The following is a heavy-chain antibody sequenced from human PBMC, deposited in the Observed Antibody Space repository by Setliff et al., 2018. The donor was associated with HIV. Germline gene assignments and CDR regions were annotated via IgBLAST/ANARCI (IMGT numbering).Heavy chain of an antibody. D-gene: IGHD2-21*02. J-gene: IGHJ4*02. CDR3: ATLDPSGGNFLAY. CDR1: GDTDFY. V-gene: IGHV4-4*09. Sequence: KTSETLSLTCTVSGDTDFYWSWIRQSPGKGLEWIGCIHASGKANYNPSLKSRVTISLDTSKMQFSLRLTSVTAADTAVYYCATLDPSGGNFLAYWGQGTLVTVSS. CDR2: IHASGKA.